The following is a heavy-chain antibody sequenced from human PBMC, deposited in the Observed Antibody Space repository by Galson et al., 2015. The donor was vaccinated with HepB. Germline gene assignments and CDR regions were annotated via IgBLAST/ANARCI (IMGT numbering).Heavy chain of an antibody. J-gene: IGHJ5*01. V-gene: IGHV3-48*02. Sequence: SLRLSCAASGFTFSSYTMHWVRQAPGKGLEWVSYITSNSSTIYYADSVKGRFTISRDNAKNSLYLQMNSLRDEDTAVYYCAGDSGLCSSGYRGTLLDSWGQGTLVTVSS. CDR1: GFTFSSYT. CDR3: AGDSGLCSSGYRGTLLDS. D-gene: IGHD6-25*01. CDR2: ITSNSSTI.